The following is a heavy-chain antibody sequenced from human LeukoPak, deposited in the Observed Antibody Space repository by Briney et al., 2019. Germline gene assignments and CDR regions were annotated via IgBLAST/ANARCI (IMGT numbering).Heavy chain of an antibody. Sequence: PGGSLRLSCAASGFTFSSYAMSWVRPAPGKGLEWVSAISGSGGSTYYADSVKGRFTISRDNSKNTLYLQMNSLRAEDTAVYYCAKAVGRYYYYYMDVWGKGTTVTVSS. CDR3: AKAVGRYYYYYMDV. CDR2: ISGSGGST. CDR1: GFTFSSYA. J-gene: IGHJ6*03. V-gene: IGHV3-23*01. D-gene: IGHD1-26*01.